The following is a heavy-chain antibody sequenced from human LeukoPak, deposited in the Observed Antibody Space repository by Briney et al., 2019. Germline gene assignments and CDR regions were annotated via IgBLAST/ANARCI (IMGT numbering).Heavy chain of an antibody. J-gene: IGHJ3*02. CDR2: ISAYNGNT. V-gene: IGHV1-18*01. CDR3: ARHRLHRLYYDSSGYYHAAFDI. Sequence: ASVKVSCKASGYTFTSYGISWVRQAPGQGLEWMRWISAYNGNTNYAQNLQGRVTMTTDTSTGTAYMRSLRSDDTAVYYCARHRLHRLYYDSSGYYHAAFDIWGQGTMVTVSS. D-gene: IGHD3-22*01. CDR1: GYTFTSYG.